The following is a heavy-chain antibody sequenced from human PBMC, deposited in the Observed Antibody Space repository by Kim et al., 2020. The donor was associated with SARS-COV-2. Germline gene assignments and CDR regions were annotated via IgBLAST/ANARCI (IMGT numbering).Heavy chain of an antibody. CDR3: ARGRLLNNWFDP. V-gene: IGHV1-2*02. Sequence: SYAQKFQGRVTMTRGTSISTAYMELSRLRSDDTAVYYFARGRLLNNWFDPWGQGTLVTVSS. J-gene: IGHJ5*02. D-gene: IGHD3-22*01.